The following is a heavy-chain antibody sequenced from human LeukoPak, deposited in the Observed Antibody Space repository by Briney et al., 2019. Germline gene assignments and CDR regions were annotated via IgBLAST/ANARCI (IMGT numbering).Heavy chain of an antibody. D-gene: IGHD2-2*01. Sequence: SVKVSCKASGGTFSSYAISWVRQAPGQGLEWMGRIIPIFGTANYAQKFQGRVTMTTDESTSTAYMELSSLRSEDTAVYYCARDRPGYCSSTSCFYFDYWGQGTLVTVSS. CDR3: ARDRPGYCSSTSCFYFDY. CDR1: GGTFSSYA. J-gene: IGHJ4*02. CDR2: IIPIFGTA. V-gene: IGHV1-69*05.